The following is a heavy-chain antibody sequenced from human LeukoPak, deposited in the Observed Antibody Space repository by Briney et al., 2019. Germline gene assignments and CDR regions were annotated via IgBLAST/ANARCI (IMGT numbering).Heavy chain of an antibody. J-gene: IGHJ4*02. V-gene: IGHV4-39*07. CDR1: GGSISSSKYY. D-gene: IGHD3-10*01. CDR3: ARDRGLSVAFDY. Sequence: SETLSLTCTVSGGSISSSKYYWGWIRQPPGKGLEWIGTIFNSGSTHYNPSLKSRVTISVDTSKNQFSLNLSSVTAADTAVYYCARDRGLSVAFDYWGQGTLVTVSS. CDR2: IFNSGST.